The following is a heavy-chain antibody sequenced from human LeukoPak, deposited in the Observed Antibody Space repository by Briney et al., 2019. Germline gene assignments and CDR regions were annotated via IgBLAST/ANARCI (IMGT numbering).Heavy chain of an antibody. V-gene: IGHV3-30*04. CDR2: ISYEGSNK. CDR1: GFTFSSYA. Sequence: PGGSLRLSCTASGFTFSSYAMHGVRQSPGKGLEWVAVISYEGSNKYYADSVKARFTISRDNSKNTLYMQMQSLRAEETAVYSCARDRGSSGYLPTLYWGQGTLVTVSS. D-gene: IGHD3-22*01. CDR3: ARDRGSSGYLPTLY. J-gene: IGHJ4*02.